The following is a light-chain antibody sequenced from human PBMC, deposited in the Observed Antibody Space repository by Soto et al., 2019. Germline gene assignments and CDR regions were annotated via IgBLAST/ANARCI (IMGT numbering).Light chain of an antibody. CDR3: SSYTSSARVV. Sequence: QSVLTQPASVSGSPGQSITISCTGTSSDIGGYSYVSWYQQHPGKAPKLMIYEVSNRPSGVSNRFSGSKSGNTASLTISGLQAEDEADYYCSSYTSSARVVFGGGTQLTVL. J-gene: IGLJ2*01. CDR2: EVS. CDR1: SSDIGGYSY. V-gene: IGLV2-14*01.